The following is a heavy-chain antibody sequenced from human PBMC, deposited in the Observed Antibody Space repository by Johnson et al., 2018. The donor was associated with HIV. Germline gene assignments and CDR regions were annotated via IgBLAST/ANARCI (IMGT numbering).Heavy chain of an antibody. Sequence: QVQLVESGGDVVQPGMSLRLSYAASGFTFSRENMHWVRQAPDKGLHWVAIISYDGSNKYYADSVKGRFTISRDNSKNTLYLQMISLRAEDTAVYYCARNSHSSNWYEWEAFDIWGQGTMVTVSS. D-gene: IGHD6-13*01. CDR2: ISYDGSNK. CDR3: ARNSHSSNWYEWEAFDI. CDR1: GFTFSREN. V-gene: IGHV3-30*03. J-gene: IGHJ3*02.